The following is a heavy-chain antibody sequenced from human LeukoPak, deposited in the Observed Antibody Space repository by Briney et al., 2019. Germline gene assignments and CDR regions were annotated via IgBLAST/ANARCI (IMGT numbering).Heavy chain of an antibody. D-gene: IGHD2-15*01. CDR3: ARHGVVVAADPTRIDC. V-gene: IGHV4-39*01. J-gene: IGHJ4*02. Sequence: SETLSLTCIVSGDSISSSIYYWGWIRQPPGKGLEWIASMYYRGSTYYNPTLKSRVTVSVDASKNRFSLKLSSVTAADTAVYYCARHGVVVAADPTRIDCWGQGTLVTVSS. CDR2: MYYRGST. CDR1: GDSISSSIYY.